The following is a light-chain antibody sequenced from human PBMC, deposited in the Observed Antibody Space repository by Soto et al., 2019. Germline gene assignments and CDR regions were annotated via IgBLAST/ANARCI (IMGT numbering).Light chain of an antibody. CDR2: DAS. Sequence: ELVFTQSPATLSLSPGERATLSCRASQSVSSYLAWYQQKPGQAPRLLIYDASNRATGIPARFSGSGSGTDFTLTISSLEPEDFAVYYCQQRSNWPLTFGGGTKV. CDR3: QQRSNWPLT. CDR1: QSVSSY. J-gene: IGKJ4*01. V-gene: IGKV3-11*01.